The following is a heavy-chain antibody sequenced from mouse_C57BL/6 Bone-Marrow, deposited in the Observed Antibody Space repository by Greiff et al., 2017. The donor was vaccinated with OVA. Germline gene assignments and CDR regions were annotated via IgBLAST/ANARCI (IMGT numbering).Heavy chain of an antibody. CDR2: IRLKSDNYAT. Sequence: EVKLMESGGGLVQPGRSMKLSCVASGFTFSNYWMNWVRQSPEKGLEWVAQIRLKSDNYATHYAESVKGRFTISRDDSKSSVYLQMNNLRAEDTGIYYCTGGNCLRYWGQGTTLTVSS. D-gene: IGHD2-1*01. J-gene: IGHJ2*01. V-gene: IGHV6-3*01. CDR1: GFTFSNYW. CDR3: TGGNCLRY.